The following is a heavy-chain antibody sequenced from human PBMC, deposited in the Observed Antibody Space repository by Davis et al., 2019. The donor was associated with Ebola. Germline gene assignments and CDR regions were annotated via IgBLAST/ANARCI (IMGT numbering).Heavy chain of an antibody. CDR1: GFTFGDYA. D-gene: IGHD1-20*01. J-gene: IGHJ4*02. Sequence: PGGSLRLSCTASGFTFGDYAMSWVRQAPGKGLEWVAYISGGYTYYAESVKGRFTISRDSAKDSLYLHMDSLRDDDTAVYYCARVYNWGFDFWGQGTLITVSS. V-gene: IGHV3-11*06. CDR2: ISGGYT. CDR3: ARVYNWGFDF.